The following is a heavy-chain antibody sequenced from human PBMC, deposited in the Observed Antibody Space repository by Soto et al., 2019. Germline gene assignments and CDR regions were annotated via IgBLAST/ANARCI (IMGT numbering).Heavy chain of an antibody. Sequence: LRXSCAASGFTFSSYAMSWVRQAPGNVLEWVSAISGSGGGTYYADSVKGRFTISRDNSKNTLYLQMNSLRAEDTAVYYCAKELCSSTSCYNRRVYSYGMDVWGQGTTVTVSS. CDR2: ISGSGGGT. CDR3: AKELCSSTSCYNRRVYSYGMDV. J-gene: IGHJ6*02. D-gene: IGHD2-2*01. V-gene: IGHV3-23*01. CDR1: GFTFSSYA.